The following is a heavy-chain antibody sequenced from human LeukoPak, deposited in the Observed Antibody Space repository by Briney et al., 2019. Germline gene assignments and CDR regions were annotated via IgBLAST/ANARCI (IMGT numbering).Heavy chain of an antibody. V-gene: IGHV4-59*01. J-gene: IGHJ3*02. CDR3: ARDLWVWHPLSEHAFDI. D-gene: IGHD2-21*01. CDR1: GGSISSYY. Sequence: SETLSLTCTVSGGSISSYYWSWIRQPPGKGLEWIGYIYYSGSTNYNPSLKSRVTISVDTSKNQFSLKLSSVTAADTAVYYCARDLWVWHPLSEHAFDIWGQGTMVTVSS. CDR2: IYYSGST.